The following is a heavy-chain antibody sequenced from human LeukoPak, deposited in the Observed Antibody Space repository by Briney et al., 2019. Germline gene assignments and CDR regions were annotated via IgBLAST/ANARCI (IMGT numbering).Heavy chain of an antibody. CDR1: GFTFDDYA. Sequence: GRSLRLSCAASGFTFDDYAMHWVRQAPGKGLEWVSGISWNSGSIGYADSVKGRFTISRDNAKNSLYLQMNSLRAKDTALYYCAKANYYDSGGTNFDYWGQGTLVTVSS. V-gene: IGHV3-9*01. D-gene: IGHD3-22*01. CDR3: AKANYYDSGGTNFDY. J-gene: IGHJ4*02. CDR2: ISWNSGSI.